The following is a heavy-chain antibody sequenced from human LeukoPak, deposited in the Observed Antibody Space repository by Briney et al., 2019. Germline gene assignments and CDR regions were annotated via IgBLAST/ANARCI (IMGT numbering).Heavy chain of an antibody. Sequence: PSQTLSLTWTVSGGSISSGSYYSSWIRQPAGKGLEWFGRIYTSGSTNSNPSLKRRVTISVDTSENQFSLKLSSVTAADAAVYYCARDSSGYCYHYRGQGTLVAVSS. CDR1: GGSISSGSYY. J-gene: IGHJ4*02. V-gene: IGHV4-61*02. CDR2: IYTSGST. CDR3: ARDSSGYCYHY. D-gene: IGHD3-22*01.